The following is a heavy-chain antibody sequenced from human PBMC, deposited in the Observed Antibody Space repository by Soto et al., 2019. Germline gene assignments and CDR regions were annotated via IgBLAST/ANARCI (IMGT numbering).Heavy chain of an antibody. Sequence: QVQLVQSGAEVKKSGASVKVSCKASGYTFTDYYIHWVRQAPGQGLEWMGIINPSGGSTTYAQKFQERVTMTRDTSTSTVNMELRSLRSEDTAVFCCAGDGGYVRFDHWGQGTLVTVSS. CDR3: AGDGGYVRFDH. CDR2: INPSGGST. CDR1: GYTFTDYY. D-gene: IGHD3-16*01. J-gene: IGHJ4*02. V-gene: IGHV1-46*01.